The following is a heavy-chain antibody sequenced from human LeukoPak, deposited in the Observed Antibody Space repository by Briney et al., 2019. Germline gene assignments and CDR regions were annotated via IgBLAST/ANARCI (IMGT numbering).Heavy chain of an antibody. D-gene: IGHD4-17*01. Sequence: PGGSLRLSCAASGFTFSSYAMHWVRQAPGKGLEWVAVISYDGSNKYYADSVKGRFTISRDNSKNTLYLQMNSLRAEDTAVYYCARDAQYLIYGDYGDYWGQGTLVTVSS. V-gene: IGHV3-30-3*01. CDR3: ARDAQYLIYGDYGDY. J-gene: IGHJ4*02. CDR2: ISYDGSNK. CDR1: GFTFSSYA.